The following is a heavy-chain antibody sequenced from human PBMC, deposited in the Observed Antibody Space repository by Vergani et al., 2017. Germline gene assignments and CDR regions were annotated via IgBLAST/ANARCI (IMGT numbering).Heavy chain of an antibody. D-gene: IGHD3-10*01. CDR3: AKEGPRGLQGFDY. J-gene: IGHJ4*02. CDR1: GFTFSSYA. CDR2: ISYDGSNK. V-gene: IGHV3-30*18. Sequence: VQLVESGGGLVQPGGSLRLSCAASGFTFSSYAMSWVRQAPGKGLEWVAVISYDGSNKYYADSVKGRFTISRDNSKNTLYLQMNSLRAEDTALYYCAKEGPRGLQGFDYWGLGTLVTVSS.